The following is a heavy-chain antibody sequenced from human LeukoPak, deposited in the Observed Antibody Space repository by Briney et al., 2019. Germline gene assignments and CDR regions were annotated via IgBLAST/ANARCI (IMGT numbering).Heavy chain of an antibody. CDR3: ARYDSSMGWSDP. D-gene: IGHD6-13*01. V-gene: IGHV3-11*06. CDR1: GFTFSDYY. Sequence: PGGSLRLSCAASGFTFSDYYMSWIRQAPGKGLEWVSYISSSSSYTNYADSVKGRFTISRDNAKNSLYLQMNSLRAEDTAVYYCARYDSSMGWSDPWGQGTLVTVSS. CDR2: ISSSSSYT. J-gene: IGHJ5*02.